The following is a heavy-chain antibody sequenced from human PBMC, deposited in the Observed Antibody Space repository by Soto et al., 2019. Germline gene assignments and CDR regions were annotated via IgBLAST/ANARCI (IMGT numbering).Heavy chain of an antibody. CDR2: ISANNGNT. J-gene: IGHJ4*02. Sequence: QVQLVQSGAEVKKPGASVKVSCKASGYTFTNYGISWVRQAPGQGLEWMGWISANNGNTNYEQKLQGRVTMTTDTSSSPVYMELRSLRSDDTAVYYCARDRGSYALDYWGQGTLVTVSS. D-gene: IGHD1-26*01. CDR3: ARDRGSYALDY. CDR1: GYTFTNYG. V-gene: IGHV1-18*01.